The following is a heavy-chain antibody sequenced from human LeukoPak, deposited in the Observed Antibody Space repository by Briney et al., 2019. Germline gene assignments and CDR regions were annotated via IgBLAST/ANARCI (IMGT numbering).Heavy chain of an antibody. CDR2: INPNSGDT. CDR3: ARDYCSSTSCLFDY. J-gene: IGHJ4*02. CDR1: GYTLTELS. D-gene: IGHD2-2*01. Sequence: PGASVKVSCKVSGYTLTELSMHWVRQAPGQGLEWMGRINPNSGDTNYAQKFQGRVTMTRDTSISTAYVELSRLRSDDTAVYYCARDYCSSTSCLFDYWGQGTLVTVSS. V-gene: IGHV1-2*06.